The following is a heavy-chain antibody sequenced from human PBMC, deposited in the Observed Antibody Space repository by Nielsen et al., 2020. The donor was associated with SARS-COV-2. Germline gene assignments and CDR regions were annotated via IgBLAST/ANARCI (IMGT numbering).Heavy chain of an antibody. CDR3: ARTSHYDTREEEGDTDY. J-gene: IGHJ4*02. V-gene: IGHV1-8*01. D-gene: IGHD3-9*01. CDR1: GYTFTSYD. Sequence: ASVKVSCKAFGYTFTSYDINWVRQATGQGLEWMGWMNPNSGNTGYAQKFQGRVTMTRDTSTSTVYMELSSLRSEDTAVYYCARTSHYDTREEEGDTDYWGQGTLVTVSS. CDR2: MNPNSGNT.